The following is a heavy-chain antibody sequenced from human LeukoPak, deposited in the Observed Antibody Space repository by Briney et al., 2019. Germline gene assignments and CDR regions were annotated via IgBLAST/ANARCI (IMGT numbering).Heavy chain of an antibody. V-gene: IGHV3-13*05. CDR3: ARGVRLCGSNNCFDP. Sequence: GGSLRLSCAASGFTFSSYDMHWVRQGTGKSLEWVSAIGAAGAPYYPGSVKGRFTISRENAKNSLCLQMNSLRAGDTAVYYCARGVRLCGSNNCFDPWGQGTLVTVSS. CDR1: GFTFSSYD. J-gene: IGHJ5*02. D-gene: IGHD2-2*01. CDR2: IGAAGAP.